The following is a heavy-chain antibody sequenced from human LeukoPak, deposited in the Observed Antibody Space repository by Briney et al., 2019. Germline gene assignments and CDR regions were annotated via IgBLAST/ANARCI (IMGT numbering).Heavy chain of an antibody. V-gene: IGHV1-2*06. CDR1: GYTFTTYF. J-gene: IGHJ4*02. CDR2: INPNSGDT. Sequence: ASVKVSCTASGYTFTTYFMHWVRQAPGQGLDYMGRINPNSGDTNYAQKFQGRVTMTRDTSISTIFMEMNSLRSDDTAVYYCARDLGQVLRATPGYWGQGTLVTVSS. CDR3: ARDLGQVLRATPGY. D-gene: IGHD2-15*01.